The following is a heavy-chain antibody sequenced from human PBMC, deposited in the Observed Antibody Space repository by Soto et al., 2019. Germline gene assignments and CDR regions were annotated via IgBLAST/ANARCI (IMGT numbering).Heavy chain of an antibody. CDR3: ANRGTGYYYYYGMDV. V-gene: IGHV3-30*18. J-gene: IGHJ6*02. CDR2: ISYDGSNK. D-gene: IGHD2-8*02. Sequence: GAPKLSFSPPRFTFSSYCIHWGPPAPGKGLEWVAVISYDGSNKYYADSVKGRFTISRDNSKNTLYLQMNSLRAEDTAVYYCANRGTGYYYYYGMDVWGQGTTVTVSS. CDR1: RFTFSSYC.